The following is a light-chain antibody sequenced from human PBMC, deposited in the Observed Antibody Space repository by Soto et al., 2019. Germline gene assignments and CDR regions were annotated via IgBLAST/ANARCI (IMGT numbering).Light chain of an antibody. CDR1: QSISSD. CDR3: QQYHNWPLIT. CDR2: DAS. Sequence: EIVMTQSPATLSVSPLEIATLSCMASQSISSDLAWYHQKPGQTPSLLIYDASTRATGSPVRFSGSGSGTEFTLTISSLLSEDVAVYYCQQYHNWPLITFGQGTRLEI. J-gene: IGKJ5*01. V-gene: IGKV3-15*01.